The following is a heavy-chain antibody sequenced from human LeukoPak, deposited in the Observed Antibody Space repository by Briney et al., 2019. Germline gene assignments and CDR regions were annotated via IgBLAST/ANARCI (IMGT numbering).Heavy chain of an antibody. CDR3: SRTLGMDV. V-gene: IGHV1-69*13. J-gene: IGHJ6*02. Sequence: ASVTVSCKASGGTFSSYAISWVRQAPGQGLEWMGGIFPIFGTATYAQTFQGRVTITAEESTSTAYMEQRSSRSEATAGFSCSRTLGMDVCGQGTTVTVSS. CDR1: GGTFSSYA. CDR2: IFPIFGTA.